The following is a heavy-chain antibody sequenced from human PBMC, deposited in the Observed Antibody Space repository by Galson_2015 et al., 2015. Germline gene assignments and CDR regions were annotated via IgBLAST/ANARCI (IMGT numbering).Heavy chain of an antibody. J-gene: IGHJ4*02. Sequence: SLRLSCAASGFTFSSYAMSWVRQAPGKGLEWVSAISGSGGSTYYADSVKGRSTISRDNSKNTLYLQMNSLRAEDTAVYYCAKRRGEAIDYGDYGPGGYFDYWGQGTLVTVSS. D-gene: IGHD4-17*01. CDR1: GFTFSSYA. V-gene: IGHV3-23*01. CDR3: AKRRGEAIDYGDYGPGGYFDY. CDR2: ISGSGGST.